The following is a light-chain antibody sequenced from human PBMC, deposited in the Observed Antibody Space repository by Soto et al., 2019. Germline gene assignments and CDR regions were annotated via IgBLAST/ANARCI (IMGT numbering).Light chain of an antibody. J-gene: IGLJ2*01. CDR1: SSNIGSNS. Sequence: QSVLTQPPSASGTPGQRVAISCSGSSSNIGSNSVNWYQQVPGTAPKLLIYSNDLRPSGVPDRFSGSKSGTSASLAISGLRSEDEADYYCAAWDDSLNGVVFGGGTKLTVL. V-gene: IGLV1-44*01. CDR3: AAWDDSLNGVV. CDR2: SND.